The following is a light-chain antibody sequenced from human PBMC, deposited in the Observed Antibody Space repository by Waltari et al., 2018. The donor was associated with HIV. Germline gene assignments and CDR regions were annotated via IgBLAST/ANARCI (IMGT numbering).Light chain of an antibody. V-gene: IGLV3-21*04. CDR2: YNA. Sequence: SYVLTQPPSVSVAPGKTAKITCVGNNIGTKSVHWYQQKRDQAPVLVIYYNADRPPGIPERLSGSNSGNTATLTINRLEAGDEADYYCHVWDTISDHVVFGGGSKLTVL. CDR3: HVWDTISDHVV. J-gene: IGLJ2*01. CDR1: NIGTKS.